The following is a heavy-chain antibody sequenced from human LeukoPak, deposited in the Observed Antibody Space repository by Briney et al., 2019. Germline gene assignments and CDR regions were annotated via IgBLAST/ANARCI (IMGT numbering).Heavy chain of an antibody. Sequence: GGSLRLSCVASGFTFNRYWMSWVRQAPGKGLEWVANIKQDGSDKYYVDSVKGRFTISRDNAKNSVYLQMNSLRVEDTAVYYCARASLVRPNWFDPWGQGTLVTVSS. CDR3: ARASLVRPNWFDP. D-gene: IGHD3-10*01. V-gene: IGHV3-7*03. CDR2: IKQDGSDK. CDR1: GFTFNRYW. J-gene: IGHJ5*02.